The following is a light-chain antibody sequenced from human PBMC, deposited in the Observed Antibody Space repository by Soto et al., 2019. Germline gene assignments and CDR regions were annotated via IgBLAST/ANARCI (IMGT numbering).Light chain of an antibody. J-gene: IGLJ2*01. Sequence: QSALTQPASVSGSPGQSITISCTGTSSDVGGYDYVSWYQQHPGKVPKLMIYEVFRRPSGISDRFSGSKSGNTASLTISGLQAEDEAHYYCCSYTTTSTFVFGGGTQLTVL. CDR3: CSYTTTSTFV. CDR2: EVF. CDR1: SSDVGGYDY. V-gene: IGLV2-14*03.